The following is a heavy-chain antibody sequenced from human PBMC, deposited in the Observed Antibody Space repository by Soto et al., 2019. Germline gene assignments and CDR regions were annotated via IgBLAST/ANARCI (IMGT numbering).Heavy chain of an antibody. CDR1: GFIFTSYS. CDR2: IRIDSNHI. V-gene: IGHV3-48*02. D-gene: IGHD1-26*01. J-gene: IGHJ4*02. CDR3: ARDLSYAFDY. Sequence: EVQLVESGGGLVQPGGSLRLSCAASGFIFTSYSMNWVRQAPGKGLEWLSYIRIDSNHIGYADSVRGRFTISSDIAKNSLYLQMNSLGDEDTAGYYCARDLSYAFDYWGQGTLVNVSS.